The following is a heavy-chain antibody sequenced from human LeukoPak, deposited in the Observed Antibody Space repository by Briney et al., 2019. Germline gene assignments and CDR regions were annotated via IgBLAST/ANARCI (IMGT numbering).Heavy chain of an antibody. Sequence: GGSLRLSCAASGLTFSDYRMTWVRQAPGKGLEWVANIKQDGSEKYYVDSVKGRFAISRDNAKNSLYLQMNSLRAEDTAVYYCAKEVGGSGSFWGQGTLVTVSS. CDR1: GLTFSDYR. D-gene: IGHD3-10*01. V-gene: IGHV3-7*01. CDR2: IKQDGSEK. CDR3: AKEVGGSGSF. J-gene: IGHJ4*02.